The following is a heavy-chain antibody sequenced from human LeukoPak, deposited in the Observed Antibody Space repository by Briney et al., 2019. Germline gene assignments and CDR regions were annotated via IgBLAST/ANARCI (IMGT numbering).Heavy chain of an antibody. J-gene: IGHJ6*03. V-gene: IGHV3-21*01. CDR3: ARDSTVTTRYYYYYYMDV. CDR2: ISSSSSYI. Sequence: PGGSLRLSCAASGFTFSSYSMNWVRQAPGKGLEWVSSISSSSSYIYYADSVKVRFTISRDNAKNSLYLQMNSLRAEDTAVYYCARDSTVTTRYYYYYYMDVWGKGTTVTISS. CDR1: GFTFSSYS. D-gene: IGHD4-17*01.